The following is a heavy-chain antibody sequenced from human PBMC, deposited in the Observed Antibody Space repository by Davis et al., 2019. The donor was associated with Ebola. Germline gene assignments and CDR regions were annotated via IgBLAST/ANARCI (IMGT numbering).Heavy chain of an antibody. CDR1: KFTFSSYT. J-gene: IGHJ6*04. CDR2: IYSGDNT. D-gene: IGHD1-1*01. Sequence: PGGSLRLSCAASKFTFSSYTMTWVRQAPGKGLEWVSVIYSGDNTYHADSVKGRFSISRDNSKNTLYLQMNSLRAEDTAVYYCARDGPERALEVWGKGTTVTVSS. V-gene: IGHV3-53*01. CDR3: ARDGPERALEV.